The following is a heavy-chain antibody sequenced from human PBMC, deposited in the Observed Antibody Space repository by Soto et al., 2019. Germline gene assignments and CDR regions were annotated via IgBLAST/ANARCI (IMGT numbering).Heavy chain of an antibody. V-gene: IGHV1-69*01. CDR3: ARDKEIRRYSSGWYGWFAP. CDR2: IIPISGTA. CDR1: GGTFSSYA. D-gene: IGHD6-19*01. J-gene: IGHJ5*02. Sequence: QVQLVQSGAEVKNPGSSVKVSCKASGGTFSSYAISWVRQAPGQGLVWMGGIIPISGTANNAQKFQGRVTITADESTSTAYMELRSRRSEDTAVYYCARDKEIRRYSSGWYGWFAPWGQGTLVTVSS.